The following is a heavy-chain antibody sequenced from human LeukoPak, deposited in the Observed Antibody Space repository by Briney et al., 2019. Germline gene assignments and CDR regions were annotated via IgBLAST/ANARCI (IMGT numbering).Heavy chain of an antibody. J-gene: IGHJ3*02. CDR3: ARDRYDILTGYKPDAFDI. CDR1: GYTFTGYG. Sequence: GASVKVSCKASGYTFTGYGISWVRQAPGQGLEWMGWISAYNGNTNYAQKLQGRVTMTTDTSTSTAYMELRSLRSDDTAVYYCARDRYDILTGYKPDAFDIWGQGTMVTVSS. V-gene: IGHV1-18*01. CDR2: ISAYNGNT. D-gene: IGHD3-9*01.